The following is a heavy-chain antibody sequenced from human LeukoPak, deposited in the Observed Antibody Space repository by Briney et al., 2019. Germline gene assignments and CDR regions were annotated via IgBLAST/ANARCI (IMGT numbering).Heavy chain of an antibody. CDR1: GFTFRSYW. Sequence: GGSLRLSCAASGFTFRSYWMHLVRQAPGKGLVWVSRISPDGSTSAYADSVKGRLTISRDNAKNTLYVQMNSLRAEDTAVYYCARGYSSSNDYWGQGTLVTVSS. J-gene: IGHJ4*02. CDR3: ARGYSSSNDY. D-gene: IGHD6-6*01. CDR2: ISPDGSTS. V-gene: IGHV3-74*01.